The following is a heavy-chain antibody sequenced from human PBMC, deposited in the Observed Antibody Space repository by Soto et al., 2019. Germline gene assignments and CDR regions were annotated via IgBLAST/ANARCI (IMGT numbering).Heavy chain of an antibody. CDR1: GFSISSGFY. V-gene: IGHV4-38-2*01. Sequence: SETLSLTCAVSGFSISSGFYWAWIRQPPGKGLEWIGRIYYSGNTHYNSSLKSRVSIPVDTSKNQFSLQLRSVTAADTAVYFCARVSCTTTSCYDLNWFDPWGQGTLVTVSS. J-gene: IGHJ5*02. CDR3: ARVSCTTTSCYDLNWFDP. CDR2: IYYSGNT. D-gene: IGHD2-2*01.